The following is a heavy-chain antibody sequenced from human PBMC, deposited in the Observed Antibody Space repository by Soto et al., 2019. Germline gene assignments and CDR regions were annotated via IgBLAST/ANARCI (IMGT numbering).Heavy chain of an antibody. CDR2: IYYSGST. V-gene: IGHV4-59*01. J-gene: IGHJ6*03. CDR3: ARTIVVVPAAIDGYYYMDG. CDR1: GGSISRYY. Sequence: SETLSLTCTVSGGSISRYYWSWIRQPPGKGLEWIGYIYYSGSTNYNPSLKSRVTISVDTSKNQFSLKLSSVTAADTAVYYCARTIVVVPAAIDGYYYMDGWGKGTTVTVSS. D-gene: IGHD2-2*01.